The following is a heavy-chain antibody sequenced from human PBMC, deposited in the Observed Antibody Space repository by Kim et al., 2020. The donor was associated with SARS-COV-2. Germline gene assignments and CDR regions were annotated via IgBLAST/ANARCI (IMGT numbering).Heavy chain of an antibody. CDR1: GGPVSSSSYY. V-gene: IGHV4-39*01. Sequence: SETLSLTCTVSGGPVSSSSYYWAWIRQPPGKGLEWIGSIYFSGTIYYTPSLKSRVTISVDTSQNQFSLRLTSVTAADTAVYYCARHGPRDGNDFGGRGTLVTVSS. D-gene: IGHD1-26*01. CDR3: ARHGPRDGNDF. CDR2: IYFSGTI. J-gene: IGHJ4*02.